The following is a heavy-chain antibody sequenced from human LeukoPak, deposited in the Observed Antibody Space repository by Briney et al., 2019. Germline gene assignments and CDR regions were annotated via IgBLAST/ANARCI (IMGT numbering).Heavy chain of an antibody. D-gene: IGHD3-22*01. CDR3: ARERSGYYHPIDY. CDR1: GVTFSAYS. CDR2: ISSSGSTI. V-gene: IGHV3-48*01. Sequence: GGSLRLSCAASGVTFSAYSMNWVRQAPGKGLEWISHISSSGSTIYYADSVKGRFTISRDNAKNSLYLQMNSLRAEDTAVYYCARERSGYYHPIDYWGQGTLVTVSS. J-gene: IGHJ4*02.